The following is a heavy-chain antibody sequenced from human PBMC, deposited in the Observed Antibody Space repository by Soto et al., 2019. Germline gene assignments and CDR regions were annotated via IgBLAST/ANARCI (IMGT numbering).Heavy chain of an antibody. CDR2: INPNSGGT. CDR1: GYTFTGYY. CDR3: ARGGNSNYSSYYDY. V-gene: IGHV1-2*02. Sequence: GASVKVSCKASGYTFTGYYIHWVRQAPGQGLQWMGWINPNSGGTNIAQKFQGRVIMTRGASISTAYMELSRLRSDDTAVYYCARGGNSNYSSYYDYCAQGTLVTVA. D-gene: IGHD3-10*01. J-gene: IGHJ4*02.